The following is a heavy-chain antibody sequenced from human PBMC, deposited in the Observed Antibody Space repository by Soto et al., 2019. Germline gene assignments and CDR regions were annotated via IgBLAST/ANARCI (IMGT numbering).Heavy chain of an antibody. J-gene: IGHJ6*03. D-gene: IGHD3-3*01. CDR1: GGSISSSSYY. V-gene: IGHV4-39*01. CDR2: IYYSGST. CDR3: ARATSSLWSGYYPYYYYYMDV. Sequence: SETLSLTCTVSGGSISSSSYYWGWIRQPPGKGLEWIGNIYYSGSTYYNPSLKSRVTISVDTSKNQFSLKLSSVTAADTAVYYCARATSSLWSGYYPYYYYYMDVWGKGTTVTVSS.